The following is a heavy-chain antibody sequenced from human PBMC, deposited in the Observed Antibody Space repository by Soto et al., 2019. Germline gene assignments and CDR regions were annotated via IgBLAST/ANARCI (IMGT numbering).Heavy chain of an antibody. CDR1: GNRVSSNSAA. D-gene: IGHD2-21*01. CDR2: TYYRSKWYN. V-gene: IGHV6-1*01. Sequence: SQTLSLTCVISGNRVSSNSAAWIWIRQSPSRGLEWLGRTYYRSKWYNDYAVSVKSRITINPDTSKNQFSLHLDSVIPEDTAVYYCAGVASFRGMDDWGQGTPVTVSS. J-gene: IGHJ6*02. CDR3: AGVASFRGMDD.